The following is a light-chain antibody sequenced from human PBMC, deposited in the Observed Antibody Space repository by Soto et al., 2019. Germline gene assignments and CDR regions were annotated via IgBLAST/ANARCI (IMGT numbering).Light chain of an antibody. CDR3: HQRSNWPPIT. J-gene: IGKJ5*01. CDR2: DAS. CDR1: QSVSSY. Sequence: EIVLTQSPVTLSLSPGERATLSCRASQSVSSYLAWYQQKPGQAPRLLIYDASNRATGIPARFSGGGSGTDFTLTIDNLEPEDFAIYYCHQRSNWPPITFGQGTRLEIK. V-gene: IGKV3-11*01.